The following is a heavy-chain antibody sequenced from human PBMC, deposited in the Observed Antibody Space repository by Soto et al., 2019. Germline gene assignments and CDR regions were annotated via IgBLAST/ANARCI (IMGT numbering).Heavy chain of an antibody. V-gene: IGHV1-69*10. Sequence: ASVKVSCKASGGTFSSYAISWVRQAPGQGLEWMGGIIPILGIANYAQKFQGRLTITAVKSTSTAYMELSSLRSEDTAVYYCARVIRETGGYRYCDYWGQGTLVTVSS. CDR3: ARVIRETGGYRYCDY. CDR2: IIPILGIA. D-gene: IGHD3-16*02. CDR1: GGTFSSYA. J-gene: IGHJ4*02.